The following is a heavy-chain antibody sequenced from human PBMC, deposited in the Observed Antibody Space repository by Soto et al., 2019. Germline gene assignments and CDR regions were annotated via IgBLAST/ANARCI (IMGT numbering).Heavy chain of an antibody. CDR1: GYTFTSYG. Sequence: ASVKVSCKASGYTFTSYGISWVRQAPGQGLEWMGWISAYNGNTNYAQKLQGRVTMTTDTSTSTAYMELRSLRSDDTAVYYCAREYSPYYDFWSGYSFYGPRTQYYIHYCCTAILLTV. V-gene: IGHV1-18*01. CDR3: AREYSPYYDFWSGYSFYGPRTQYYIHY. D-gene: IGHD3-3*01. J-gene: IGHJ4*02. CDR2: ISAYNGNT.